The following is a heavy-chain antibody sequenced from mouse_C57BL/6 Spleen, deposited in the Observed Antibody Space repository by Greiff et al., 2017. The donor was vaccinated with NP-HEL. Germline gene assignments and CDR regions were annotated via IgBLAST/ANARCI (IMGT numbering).Heavy chain of an antibody. Sequence: EVQVVESGGGLVKPGGSLKLSCAASGFTFSDYGMHWVRQAPEKGLEWVAYISSGSSTIYYADTVKGRFTISRDNAKNTLFLQMTSLRSEDTAMYYCARGHYGSSYDYFDYWGQGTTLTVSS. V-gene: IGHV5-17*01. CDR1: GFTFSDYG. J-gene: IGHJ2*01. CDR3: ARGHYGSSYDYFDY. D-gene: IGHD1-1*01. CDR2: ISSGSSTI.